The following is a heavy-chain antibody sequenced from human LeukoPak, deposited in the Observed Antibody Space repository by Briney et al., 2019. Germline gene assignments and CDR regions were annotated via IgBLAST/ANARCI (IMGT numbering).Heavy chain of an antibody. CDR1: GFTFSDHY. J-gene: IGHJ2*01. V-gene: IGHV3-72*01. Sequence: GGSLRLSCAASGFTFSDHYMDWVRQAPGKGLEWVGRTRNKANSYTTEYAASVKGRFTISRDDSKNSLYLQMNSLKTEDTAVYYCARTRYYDSSGSIPGYFDLWGRGTLVTVSS. CDR2: TRNKANSYTT. CDR3: ARTRYYDSSGSIPGYFDL. D-gene: IGHD3-22*01.